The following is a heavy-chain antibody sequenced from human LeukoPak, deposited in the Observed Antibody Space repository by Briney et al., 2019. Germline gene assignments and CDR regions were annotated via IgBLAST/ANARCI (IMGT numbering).Heavy chain of an antibody. CDR1: GFTFSSYS. CDR2: ISSSSGTI. Sequence: PGGSLRLSCAASGFTFSSYSMNWVRQAPGKGLEWVSYISSSSGTIYNADSVTGRFTIFRDNAKNSLYLQMNSLRAEDTALYYCARGQGDFWSGYYYYYYMDVWGKGTTVTVSS. D-gene: IGHD3-3*01. V-gene: IGHV3-48*04. CDR3: ARGQGDFWSGYYYYYYMDV. J-gene: IGHJ6*03.